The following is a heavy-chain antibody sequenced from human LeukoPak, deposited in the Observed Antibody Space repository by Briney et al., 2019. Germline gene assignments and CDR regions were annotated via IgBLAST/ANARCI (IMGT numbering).Heavy chain of an antibody. Sequence: SETLSLTCTVSGGSISSSSYYWGWIRQPPGKGLEWIGSTYYSGSTYYNPSLKSRVTISVDTSKNQFSLKLSSVTAADTAVYYCARDPGWLSPRAYFDYWGQGTLVTVSS. D-gene: IGHD2-15*01. CDR1: GGSISSSSYY. J-gene: IGHJ4*02. CDR2: TYYSGST. CDR3: ARDPGWLSPRAYFDY. V-gene: IGHV4-39*07.